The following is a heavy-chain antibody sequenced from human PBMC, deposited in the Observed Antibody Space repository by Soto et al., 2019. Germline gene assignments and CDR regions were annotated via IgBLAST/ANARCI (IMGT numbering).Heavy chain of an antibody. CDR3: ARRARPDFYYMDV. CDR2: ISSNGVGT. D-gene: IGHD6-6*01. J-gene: IGHJ6*03. Sequence: PGGSLRLSCSASGFPFSGYAMNWARQAPGKGLEYVSGISSNGVGTYYANSVQGRFTISRDNSKNTVYLQMGSLRPEDMAVYYCARRARPDFYYMDVWGKGTTVTVSS. V-gene: IGHV3-64*01. CDR1: GFPFSGYA.